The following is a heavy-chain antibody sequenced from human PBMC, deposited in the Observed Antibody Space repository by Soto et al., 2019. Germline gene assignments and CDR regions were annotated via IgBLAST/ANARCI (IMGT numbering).Heavy chain of an antibody. CDR1: GFTFSSYG. Sequence: QVQLVESGGGVVQPGGSLRLSCAASGFTFSSYGMHWVRQAPGKGLEWVAAIWYDGSNKYYADSVKGRFTISRDHSKNTLYLQMNGLRAEDTDVYYCARDMKKWGESYGMAVWGQGTTVTVSS. J-gene: IGHJ6*02. CDR2: IWYDGSNK. CDR3: ARDMKKWGESYGMAV. D-gene: IGHD3-16*01. V-gene: IGHV3-33*01.